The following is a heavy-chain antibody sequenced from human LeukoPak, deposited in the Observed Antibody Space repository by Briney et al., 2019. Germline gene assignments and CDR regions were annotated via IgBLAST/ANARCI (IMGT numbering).Heavy chain of an antibody. Sequence: ASVKVSCKASGYTFATYGISWVRQAPGQGLEWMGWISAYNGDTNYAQKLQGRVTMTTDTSTSTAYMELRSLRSDDTAVYYCARAPRGGASDYWGQGTLVTVSS. CDR2: ISAYNGDT. CDR3: ARAPRGGASDY. V-gene: IGHV1-18*01. D-gene: IGHD1-26*01. CDR1: GYTFATYG. J-gene: IGHJ4*02.